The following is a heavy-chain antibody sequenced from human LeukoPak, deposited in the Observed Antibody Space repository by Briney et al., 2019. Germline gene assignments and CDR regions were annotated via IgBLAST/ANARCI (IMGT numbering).Heavy chain of an antibody. Sequence: TSETLSLTCAVYGGSFSGYYWSWIRQPPGKGLEWIGEINHSGSTNYNLSLKSRVTISVDTSKNQFSLKLSSVTAADTAVYYCAREVTQGSKAAAGIDYWGQGTLVTVSS. V-gene: IGHV4-34*01. CDR3: AREVTQGSKAAAGIDY. CDR1: GGSFSGYY. D-gene: IGHD6-13*01. J-gene: IGHJ4*02. CDR2: INHSGST.